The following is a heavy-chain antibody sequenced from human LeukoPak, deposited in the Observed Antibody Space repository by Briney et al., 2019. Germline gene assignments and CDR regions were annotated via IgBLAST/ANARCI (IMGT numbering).Heavy chain of an antibody. D-gene: IGHD4-17*01. Sequence: SETLSLTCTVSSGSISTSNYYWGWVRQPPGKALEWIGNIFYSGSTYYSPSLKSRVTISLDTSKNQFSLKLSSVTAADTAVYYCARRAFTVTTPYYYYMDVWGKGTTVTISS. V-gene: IGHV4-39*01. CDR3: ARRAFTVTTPYYYYMDV. CDR1: SGSISTSNYY. J-gene: IGHJ6*03. CDR2: IFYSGST.